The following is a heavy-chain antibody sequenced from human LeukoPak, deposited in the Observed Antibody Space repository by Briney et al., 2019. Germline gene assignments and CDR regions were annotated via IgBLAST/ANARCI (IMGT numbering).Heavy chain of an antibody. CDR3: AKYSSGWYDTNWFDP. V-gene: IGHV3-23*01. CDR1: GFTFSSYA. D-gene: IGHD6-19*01. CDR2: ISGSGGST. Sequence: GGSLRLSCAASGFTFSSYAMSWVRQAPGKGLEWVSAISGSGGSTYYADSVKGRFTISRDNSKTTLYLQMNSLRAEDTAVYYCAKYSSGWYDTNWFDPWGQGTLVTVSS. J-gene: IGHJ5*02.